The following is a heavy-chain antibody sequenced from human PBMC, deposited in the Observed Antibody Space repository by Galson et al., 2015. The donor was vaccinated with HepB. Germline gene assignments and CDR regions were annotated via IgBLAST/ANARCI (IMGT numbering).Heavy chain of an antibody. Sequence: SLRLSCAASGFTFSSYWMSWVRQAPGKGLEWVANIKQDGSEKYYVDSVKGRFTISRDNAKDSLYLQMNSLRAEDTAVYYCARDLKWELLPLGYYYYYGMDVWGQGTTVTVSS. CDR1: GFTFSSYW. CDR3: ARDLKWELLPLGYYYYYGMDV. V-gene: IGHV3-7*03. D-gene: IGHD1-26*01. J-gene: IGHJ6*02. CDR2: IKQDGSEK.